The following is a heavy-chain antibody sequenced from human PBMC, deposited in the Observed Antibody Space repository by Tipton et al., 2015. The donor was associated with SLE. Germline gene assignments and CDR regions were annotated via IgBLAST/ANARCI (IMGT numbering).Heavy chain of an antibody. CDR1: GFTFSSYS. V-gene: IGHV3-7*01. Sequence: SLRLSCAASGFTFSSYSMNWVRQAPGKGLEWVANIKQDGSEKYYVDSVKGRFTISRDNAKNSLYLQMNSLRAEDTAVYYCTTRVPLRFFDYWGQGTLVTVSS. D-gene: IGHD4-17*01. CDR2: IKQDGSEK. CDR3: TTRVPLRFFDY. J-gene: IGHJ4*02.